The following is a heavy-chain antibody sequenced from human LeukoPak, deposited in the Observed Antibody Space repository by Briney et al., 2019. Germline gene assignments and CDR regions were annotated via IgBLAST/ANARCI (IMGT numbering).Heavy chain of an antibody. Sequence: GGSLRLSCTVSGFSVSSNSMSWVRQAPGKGLEWVAFIRYDGSNKYYADSVKGRFTISRDNSKNTLYLQMNSLRAEDTAVYYCAKSITMAPGDYWGQGTLVTVSS. J-gene: IGHJ4*02. V-gene: IGHV3-30*02. CDR3: AKSITMAPGDY. CDR2: IRYDGSNK. CDR1: GFSVSSNS. D-gene: IGHD3-10*01.